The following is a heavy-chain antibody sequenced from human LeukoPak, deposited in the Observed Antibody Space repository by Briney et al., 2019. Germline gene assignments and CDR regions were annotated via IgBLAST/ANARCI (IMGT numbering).Heavy chain of an antibody. CDR3: AKGRGTTVTAAANY. J-gene: IGHJ4*02. Sequence: GGSLRLSCAASGFTFSSYEMNWVRQAPGKGPEWVSYIGISGSTMYYADSVKGRFTISRDNSKNTLFLQFNSLRADDTAVYYCAKGRGTTVTAAANYWGQGTLVTVSS. CDR1: GFTFSSYE. CDR2: IGISGSTM. V-gene: IGHV3-48*03. D-gene: IGHD4-17*01.